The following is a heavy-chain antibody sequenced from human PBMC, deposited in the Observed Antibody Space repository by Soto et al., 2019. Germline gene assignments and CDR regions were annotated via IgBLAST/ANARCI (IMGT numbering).Heavy chain of an antibody. CDR1: GYTLTELS. Sequence: QVQLVQSGAEVKKPGASVKVSCKVSGYTLTELSMHWVRQAPGKGLEWLGGFDPEDGETIYAQKFQGRVTMTEDTSTDTDYMELSSLRSEDTDVYYCVLLWFGELLWSAFDIGGQGTMVTVSS. CDR2: FDPEDGET. V-gene: IGHV1-24*01. J-gene: IGHJ3*02. D-gene: IGHD3-10*01. CDR3: VLLWFGELLWSAFDI.